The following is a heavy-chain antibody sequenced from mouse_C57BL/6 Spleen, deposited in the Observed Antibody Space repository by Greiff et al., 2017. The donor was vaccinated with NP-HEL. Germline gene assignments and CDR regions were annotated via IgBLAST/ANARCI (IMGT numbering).Heavy chain of an antibody. J-gene: IGHJ4*01. D-gene: IGHD1-1*01. CDR1: GFSFNTYA. Sequence: EVKLMESGGGLVQPKGSLKLSCAASGFSFNTYAMNWVRQAPGKGLEWVARIRSKSNNYATYYADSVKDRFTISRDDSESMLYLQMNNLKTEDTAMYYCVRNPYGSSPYAMDYWGQGTSVTVSS. CDR2: IRSKSNNYAT. V-gene: IGHV10-1*01. CDR3: VRNPYGSSPYAMDY.